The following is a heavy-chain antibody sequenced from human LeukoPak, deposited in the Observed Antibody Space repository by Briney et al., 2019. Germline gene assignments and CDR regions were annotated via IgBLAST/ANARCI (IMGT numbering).Heavy chain of an antibody. CDR2: ISYDGSNK. D-gene: IGHD3-9*01. V-gene: IGHV3-30*18. CDR3: TKDGARYLLTYYFEC. Sequence: GGSLTLSCAASGFTFSSYGMHWVRQAPGKGLEWVAVISYDGSNKYYADSVKGRFTISRDNSKNTLNLQMNSLRDEDTAVYYCTKDGARYLLTYYFECWGQGTLVTVSS. CDR1: GFTFSSYG. J-gene: IGHJ4*02.